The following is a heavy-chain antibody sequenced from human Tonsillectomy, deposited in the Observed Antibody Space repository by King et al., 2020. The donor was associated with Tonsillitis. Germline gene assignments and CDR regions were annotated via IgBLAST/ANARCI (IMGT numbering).Heavy chain of an antibody. J-gene: IGHJ5*02. CDR2: TSCRSKGYN. Sequence: VQLQESGPGLLKPSQTLSLTCAISVDSVSSNSAAWNWIRQSPSRGLEWLGRTSCRSKGYNEYAVSVKGRITINPDTSKNQFSLQLNSVTPEDTAVYYCASEIRRLFDPWGQGTLVTVSS. V-gene: IGHV6-1*01. CDR3: ASEIRRLFDP. CDR1: VDSVSSNSAA.